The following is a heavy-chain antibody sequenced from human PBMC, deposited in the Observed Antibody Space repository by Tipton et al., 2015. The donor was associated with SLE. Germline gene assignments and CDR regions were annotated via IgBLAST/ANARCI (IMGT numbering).Heavy chain of an antibody. V-gene: IGHV3-7*01. CDR2: INEGGSEK. J-gene: IGHJ6*02. Sequence: SLRLSCVASGFTFRSYWMSWVRQSPGKGLEWVANINEGGSEKWYLDSVNGRFTISRDNAKNSVYLQMNSLGAEDMGVYYCSKSGRGAVWGPGTTVFVSS. D-gene: IGHD3-10*01. CDR1: GFTFRSYW. CDR3: SKSGRGAV.